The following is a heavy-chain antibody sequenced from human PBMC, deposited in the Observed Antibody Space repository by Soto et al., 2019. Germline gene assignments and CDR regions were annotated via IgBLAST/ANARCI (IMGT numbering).Heavy chain of an antibody. CDR2: INPVNADT. Sequence: QVQVLQSGAEVKKPGASVKVSCKASGYPFDGYAMHWVRQAPGQRLEWMGYINPVNADTRYTRNFQGGVTITRDTAANTASMQLSSLTSEDTAVYYGASGNGSGSYLIDYWGQGMMVSASS. J-gene: IGHJ4*02. CDR3: ASGNGSGSYLIDY. V-gene: IGHV1-3*01. CDR1: GYPFDGYA. D-gene: IGHD3-16*02.